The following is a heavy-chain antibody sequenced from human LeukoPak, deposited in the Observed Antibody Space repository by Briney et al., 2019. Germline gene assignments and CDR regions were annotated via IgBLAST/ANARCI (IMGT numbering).Heavy chain of an antibody. V-gene: IGHV4-39*01. CDR1: GGSISSSGYY. Sequence: PSETLSLTCTVSGGSISSSGYYWGWIRQPPGKGLEWIGTIYYSGSTYYNPSLKSRVTISVDTSKNQVSLKLSSVTATDTAVYYCTRRSDSQGVTTSFDYWGQGTLVTVSS. CDR3: TRRSDSQGVTTSFDY. J-gene: IGHJ4*02. CDR2: IYYSGST. D-gene: IGHD4-17*01.